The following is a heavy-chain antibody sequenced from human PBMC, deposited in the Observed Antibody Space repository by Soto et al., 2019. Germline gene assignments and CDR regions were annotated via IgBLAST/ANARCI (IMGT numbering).Heavy chain of an antibody. CDR2: IKSKTDGGTK. D-gene: IGHD6-19*01. Sequence: GGSLRLSCAASGFTFSNAWMSWVRQAPGKGLEWVGRIKSKTDGGTKDYAAAVKGRFTISKDDSKNTLYLQMNSLKTEETAVYYCTTDCLQWQDAFDIWGQGTMVTVSS. J-gene: IGHJ3*02. V-gene: IGHV3-15*01. CDR1: GFTFSNAW. CDR3: TTDCLQWQDAFDI.